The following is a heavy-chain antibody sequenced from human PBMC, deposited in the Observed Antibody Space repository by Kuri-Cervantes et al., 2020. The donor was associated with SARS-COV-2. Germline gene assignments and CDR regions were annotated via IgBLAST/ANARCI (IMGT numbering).Heavy chain of an antibody. CDR3: ARVRRVRFLEWLIDY. J-gene: IGHJ4*02. Sequence: SQTLSLTCAISGDSVSSNSAAWNWIRQSPSRGLEWLGRTYYRSKWYNDYAVSVKSRITINPDTSKNQFSLKLSSVTAADTAVYYCARVRRVRFLEWLIDYWGQGTLVTVSS. D-gene: IGHD3-3*01. CDR2: TYYRSKWYN. V-gene: IGHV6-1*01. CDR1: GDSVSSNSAA.